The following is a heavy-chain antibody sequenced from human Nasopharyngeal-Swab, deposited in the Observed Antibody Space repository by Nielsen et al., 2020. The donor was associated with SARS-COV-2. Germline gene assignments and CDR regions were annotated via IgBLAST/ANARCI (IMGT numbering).Heavy chain of an antibody. CDR3: VRSSSWYYFDY. Sequence: SETLSLTCAVSGGSFSGFYWNWIRQPPGRGLEWIGEINHNERTNYNPSLKSRITLSVDTSNKQVSLKMRSVTAADTAVYYCVRSSSWYYFDYWAQGTQVTVSS. V-gene: IGHV4-34*10. D-gene: IGHD6-13*01. CDR1: GGSFSGFY. J-gene: IGHJ4*02. CDR2: INHNERT.